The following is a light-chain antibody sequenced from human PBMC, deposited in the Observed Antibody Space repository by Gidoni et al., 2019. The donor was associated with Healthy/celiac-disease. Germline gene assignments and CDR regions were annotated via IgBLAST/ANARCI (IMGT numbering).Light chain of an antibody. V-gene: IGKV3-20*01. CDR1: QSVSSSY. Sequence: EIVLTQSPGNLSLSPGERATLSCRASQSVSSSYFAWYQQKPGQAPRLLIYGASSRATGIPDRFSGSGGGTDFTLTISRLEPEDFAVYYCQQYGSSPPYTFGQGTKLEIK. J-gene: IGKJ2*01. CDR2: GAS. CDR3: QQYGSSPPYT.